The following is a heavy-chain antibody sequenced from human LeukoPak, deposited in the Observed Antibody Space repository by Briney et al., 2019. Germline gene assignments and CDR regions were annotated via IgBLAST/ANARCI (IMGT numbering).Heavy chain of an antibody. CDR3: ARGGWSYDY. CDR2: VYYNGNT. D-gene: IGHD6-19*01. V-gene: IGHV4-59*01. J-gene: IGHJ4*02. CDR1: GGSINSYY. Sequence: SETLSLTCTVSGGSINSYYWSWTRQPPGKGLEWIGYVYYNGNTNYNSSLKSRVTISVDTSKNQVSLNLRSVTAADTAVYYCARGGWSYDYWGQGTLVTVSS.